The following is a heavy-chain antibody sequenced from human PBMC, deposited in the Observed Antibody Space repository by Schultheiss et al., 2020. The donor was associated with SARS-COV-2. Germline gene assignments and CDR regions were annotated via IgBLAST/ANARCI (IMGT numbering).Heavy chain of an antibody. V-gene: IGHV4-59*12. J-gene: IGHJ5*02. D-gene: IGHD1-1*01. CDR3: ARDPERLGP. CDR1: GGSISSYY. CDR2: IYYSGST. Sequence: SETLSLTCTVSGGSISSYYWSWIRQPPGKGLEWIGYIYYSGSTNYNPSLKSRVTISVDTSKNQFSLKLSSVTAADTAVYYCARDPERLGPWGQGTLVTVSS.